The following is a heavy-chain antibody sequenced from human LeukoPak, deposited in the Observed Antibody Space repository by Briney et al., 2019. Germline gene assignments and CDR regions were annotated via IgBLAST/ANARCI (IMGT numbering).Heavy chain of an antibody. V-gene: IGHV3-30-3*01. CDR3: ARTRYSSGWYFDY. CDR1: GFTFTNFA. D-gene: IGHD6-19*01. Sequence: GGSLRLSCAASGFTFTNFAMSWVRQAPGKGLEWVAVISYDGSNKYYADSVKGRFTISRDNSKNTLYLQMNSLRAEDTAVYYCARTRYSSGWYFDYWGQGTLVTVSS. CDR2: ISYDGSNK. J-gene: IGHJ4*02.